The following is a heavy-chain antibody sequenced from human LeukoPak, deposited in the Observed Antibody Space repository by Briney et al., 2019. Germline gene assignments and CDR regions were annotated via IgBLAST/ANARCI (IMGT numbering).Heavy chain of an antibody. CDR1: GFTFNNYW. D-gene: IGHD3-22*01. V-gene: IGHV3-7*01. CDR2: IKLDGSEK. CDR3: ARDRRDYDSSGYYYVNDDY. Sequence: GGSLRLSCAASGFTFNNYWMSWVRQAPGKGLEWVANIKLDGSEKYYMNSVKGRFTISRDNAENSLYLQMNSLRAEDTAVYYCARDRRDYDSSGYYYVNDDYWGQGTLVTVSS. J-gene: IGHJ4*02.